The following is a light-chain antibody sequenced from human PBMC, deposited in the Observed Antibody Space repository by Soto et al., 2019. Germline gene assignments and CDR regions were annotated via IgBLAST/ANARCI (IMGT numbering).Light chain of an antibody. CDR3: QQYNVWPPIT. V-gene: IGKV3D-15*01. CDR2: GAS. Sequence: EIVMTQSPATLSVSPGERATLSCRASQSVSSNLAWYQQKPGQAPRLLIYGASNRATGIPDRFSGSGSGTEFTLTISSLQSEDFAVYYCQQYNVWPPITFGQGTRLEIK. CDR1: QSVSSN. J-gene: IGKJ5*01.